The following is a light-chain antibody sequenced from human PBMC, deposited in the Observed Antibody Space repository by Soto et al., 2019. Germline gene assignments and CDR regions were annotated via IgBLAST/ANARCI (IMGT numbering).Light chain of an antibody. V-gene: IGLV1-44*01. J-gene: IGLJ2*01. Sequence: QSVLTQPPSASWTPGQRVTISCSISSSNIGSNTVNWYQQLPGTAPKLVIYTNSQRPSGVPDRFSGSKSGTSASLAISGLQSEDETDYYCAAWDDSLNGPVFGGGTKVTVL. CDR2: TNS. CDR1: SSNIGSNT. CDR3: AAWDDSLNGPV.